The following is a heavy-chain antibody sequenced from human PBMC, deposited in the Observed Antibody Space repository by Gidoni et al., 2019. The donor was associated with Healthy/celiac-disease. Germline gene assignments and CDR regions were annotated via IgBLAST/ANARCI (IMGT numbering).Heavy chain of an antibody. CDR1: GGPISSFY. CDR3: ARSSISWGYNWFDP. J-gene: IGHJ5*02. D-gene: IGHD6-13*01. V-gene: IGHV4-59*01. CDR2: IYYSGSI. Sequence: QVQLQETGTGLVKPSETLSATGTVAGGPISSFYWSWIRQPPGKGLEWIGYIYYSGSINYNPSLKRRVTMSLDTSKNQFSLRLSSVTAADTAVYFCARSSISWGYNWFDPWGQGTLVTVSS.